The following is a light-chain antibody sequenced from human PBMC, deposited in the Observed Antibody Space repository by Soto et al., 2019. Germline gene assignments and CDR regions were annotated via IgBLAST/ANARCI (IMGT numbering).Light chain of an antibody. CDR2: GAS. V-gene: IGKV3-15*01. CDR1: QSVSSN. Sequence: EIVMTQSPATLSVSPGERATLSCRASQSVSSNLAWYQQKPGQDPRLLIYGASTRATGIPARFSGSGSGTDFTLTISSLQSEDFAVYYCQQYNSWVTFGGGTKVEIK. CDR3: QQYNSWVT. J-gene: IGKJ4*01.